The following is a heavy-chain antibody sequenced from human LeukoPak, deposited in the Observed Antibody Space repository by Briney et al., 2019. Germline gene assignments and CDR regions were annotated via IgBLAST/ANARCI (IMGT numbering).Heavy chain of an antibody. CDR1: GDSVSSKHAA. V-gene: IGHV6-1*01. Sequence: SQTLSLTCAISGDSVSSKHAAWNWLRQSPSRGLGWLGRTYYRSKWYYDYAVSLKSRIIINPDTSKNQFSLQLNSVTPEDTAVYYCARLGAGSSAQSSGDYWGQGTLVTVSS. CDR3: ARLGAGSSAQSSGDY. CDR2: TYYRSKWYY. D-gene: IGHD3-22*01. J-gene: IGHJ4*02.